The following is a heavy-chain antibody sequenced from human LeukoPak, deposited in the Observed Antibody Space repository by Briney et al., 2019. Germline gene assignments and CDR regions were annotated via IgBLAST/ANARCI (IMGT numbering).Heavy chain of an antibody. CDR2: INHSGST. V-gene: IGHV4-34*01. D-gene: IGHD3-22*01. Sequence: PSETLSLTCAVYGGSFSGFYWIWIRQPPGKGREWIGEINHSGSTNYNPSLKSRVTISVDTSKNQFSLKLSSVTAADTAVYYCARGWWDYYDSSFDYWGQGTLVTVSS. J-gene: IGHJ4*02. CDR3: ARGWWDYYDSSFDY. CDR1: GGSFSGFY.